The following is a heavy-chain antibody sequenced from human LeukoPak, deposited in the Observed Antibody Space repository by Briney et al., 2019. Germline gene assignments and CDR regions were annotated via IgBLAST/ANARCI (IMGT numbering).Heavy chain of an antibody. V-gene: IGHV4-59*01. Sequence: SETLTLTCTVSGGTISSYYRSSIRQPPGKGLEWIGYIYYSGSTNYNPSLKSRVTISADTSKNQFSLKLSSVTAADTAVYYCARMSGWPYYFDYWGQESLVTVSS. CDR2: IYYSGST. J-gene: IGHJ4*02. D-gene: IGHD6-19*01. CDR1: GGTISSYY. CDR3: ARMSGWPYYFDY.